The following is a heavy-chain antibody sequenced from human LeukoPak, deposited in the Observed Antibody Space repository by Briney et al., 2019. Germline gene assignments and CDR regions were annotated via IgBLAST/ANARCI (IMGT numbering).Heavy chain of an antibody. CDR1: GFAFSSYS. D-gene: IGHD6-13*01. J-gene: IGHJ3*02. CDR3: ARDWPGYSNSWYYAFDI. Sequence: GGSLRLSCAASGFAFSSYSMNWVRQAPGKGLEWVSYISSSSSTIYYADSVKGRFTISRDNAKNSLYLQMNSLRAEDTAVYYCARDWPGYSNSWYYAFDIWGQGTMVTVSS. V-gene: IGHV3-48*01. CDR2: ISSSSSTI.